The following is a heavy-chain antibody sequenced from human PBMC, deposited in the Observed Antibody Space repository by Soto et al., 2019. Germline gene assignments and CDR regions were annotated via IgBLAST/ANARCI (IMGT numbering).Heavy chain of an antibody. Sequence: QVQLVQSGVEVKKPGASVMVSCKASGYTFTSYDINWLRQATGQGLEWMGWMNPNSGNTGYAQKFQGRVTMTKNTFIRTAYIKLSSLRSEDTAVYYCARIPGIGSNWFDPWGQGTLVTVSS. CDR2: MNPNSGNT. V-gene: IGHV1-8*01. D-gene: IGHD2-21*01. J-gene: IGHJ5*02. CDR3: ARIPGIGSNWFDP. CDR1: GYTFTSYD.